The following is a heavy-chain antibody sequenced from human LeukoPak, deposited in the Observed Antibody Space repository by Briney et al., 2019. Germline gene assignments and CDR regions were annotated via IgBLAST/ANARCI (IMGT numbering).Heavy chain of an antibody. Sequence: SETLSLTCAVYGGSFSGYYWSWIRQPPGKGLEWIGEINHSGSTNYNPSLKSRVTISADTSKNQFSLKLSSVTAADTAVYYCARGRRVAAAGTGGYSVDYWGQGTLVTVSS. D-gene: IGHD6-13*01. J-gene: IGHJ4*02. CDR1: GGSFSGYY. CDR3: ARGRRVAAAGTGGYSVDY. V-gene: IGHV4-34*01. CDR2: INHSGST.